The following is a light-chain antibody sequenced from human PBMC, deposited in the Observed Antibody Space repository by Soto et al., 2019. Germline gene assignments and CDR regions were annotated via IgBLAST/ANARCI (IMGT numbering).Light chain of an antibody. J-gene: IGKJ1*01. Sequence: EILMTQSPATLSVSPGERVTLSCRASQTISSNLAWYQQKPGQAPRLLIYGSSIRATGISVRFSGSGSGTEFTLTISSLQSEDLAVYYCQQYNNWPRAFGQGTKV. CDR1: QTISSN. CDR3: QQYNNWPRA. CDR2: GSS. V-gene: IGKV3-15*01.